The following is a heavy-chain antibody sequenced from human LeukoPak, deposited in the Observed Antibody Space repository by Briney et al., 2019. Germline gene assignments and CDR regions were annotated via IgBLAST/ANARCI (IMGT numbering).Heavy chain of an antibody. Sequence: ASVKVSCKASGYTLNGHHIHWVRRAPGQGLEWMGWINPNSGGTNYAQNFQGRVTMTRDTSISTAYMELLGLRSDDTAVYYCARGIYNDYWGQGTLVTVSS. CDR2: INPNSGGT. J-gene: IGHJ4*02. D-gene: IGHD3-10*01. CDR1: GYTLNGHH. V-gene: IGHV1-2*02. CDR3: ARGIYNDY.